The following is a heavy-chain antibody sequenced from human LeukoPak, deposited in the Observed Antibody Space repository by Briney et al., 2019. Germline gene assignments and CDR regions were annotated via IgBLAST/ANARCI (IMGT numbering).Heavy chain of an antibody. CDR2: ISSSISYI. CDR3: ARDQGALGWELPFDY. J-gene: IGHJ4*02. Sequence: PGASLRLSCAASGFTFSSYSMNWVRQAPGKGLEWVSSISSSISYIYYADSVKGRFTISRDNAKNSLYLQMNSLRAEDTAVYYCARDQGALGWELPFDYWGQGTLVTVSS. CDR1: GFTFSSYS. V-gene: IGHV3-21*01. D-gene: IGHD1-26*01.